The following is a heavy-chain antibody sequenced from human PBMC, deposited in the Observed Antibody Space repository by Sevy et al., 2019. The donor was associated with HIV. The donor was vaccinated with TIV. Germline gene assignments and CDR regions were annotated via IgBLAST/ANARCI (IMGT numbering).Heavy chain of an antibody. D-gene: IGHD6-13*01. CDR2: SGNT. V-gene: IGHV4-61*08. CDR1: GVSLISGEYY. CDR3: ARGGPNQQQLDYFDY. Sequence: SETLSLTCTVSGVSLISGEYYWTWIRQPPGKGLECIGFSGNTNYNPSLKTRVTTSVDTSKNQFSLKLSSVTAADTAIYYCARGGPNQQQLDYFDYWGQGTLVTVSS. J-gene: IGHJ4*02.